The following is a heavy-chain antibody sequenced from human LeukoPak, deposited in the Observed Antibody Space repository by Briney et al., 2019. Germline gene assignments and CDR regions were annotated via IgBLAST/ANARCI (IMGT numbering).Heavy chain of an antibody. CDR1: GGSFSGYY. V-gene: IGHV4-34*01. Sequence: SETLSVTCAVYGGSFSGYYWSWIRQPPGKGLEWIGEINHSGSTNYNPSLKSRVTISVDTSKNQFSLKLSSVTAADTAVYYCARKRLVAARDAFDIWGQGTMVTVSS. CDR2: INHSGST. J-gene: IGHJ3*02. CDR3: ARKRLVAARDAFDI. D-gene: IGHD6-6*01.